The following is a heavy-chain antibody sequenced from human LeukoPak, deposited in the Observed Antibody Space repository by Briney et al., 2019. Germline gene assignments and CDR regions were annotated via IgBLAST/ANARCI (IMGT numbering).Heavy chain of an antibody. Sequence: PSETLSLTCTVSGGPISSYYWSWIRQPPGKGLEWIGYIYYSGSTNYNPSLKSRVTISVDTSKNQFSLKLSSVTAADTAVYYCASLYSSPYYYYMDVWGKGTTVTVSS. V-gene: IGHV4-59*01. J-gene: IGHJ6*03. CDR3: ASLYSSPYYYYMDV. CDR2: IYYSGST. D-gene: IGHD6-13*01. CDR1: GGPISSYY.